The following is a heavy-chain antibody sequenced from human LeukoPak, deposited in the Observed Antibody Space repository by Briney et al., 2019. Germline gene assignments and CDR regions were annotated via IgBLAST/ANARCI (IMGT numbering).Heavy chain of an antibody. J-gene: IGHJ4*02. D-gene: IGHD3-16*01. V-gene: IGHV3-74*01. CDR2: IDNDGGST. Sequence: GWSLRLSCAASGFTFHSYWMHWVRQAPGKGLVWVSRIDNDGGSTTYAGSGKGRFTISRDNAKNTLYLQMNSVRAEDTAVYYCARSSFPYYFDYWGQGTLVTVSS. CDR3: ARSSFPYYFDY. CDR1: GFTFHSYW.